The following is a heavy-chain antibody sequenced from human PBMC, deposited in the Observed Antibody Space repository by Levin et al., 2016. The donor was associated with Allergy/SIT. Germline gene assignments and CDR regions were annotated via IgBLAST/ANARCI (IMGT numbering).Heavy chain of an antibody. D-gene: IGHD2-15*01. CDR3: ARDYFPKEDPARQPHY. CDR2: INPSGGGT. V-gene: IGHV1-46*03. J-gene: IGHJ4*02. CDR1: GSTFTNYY. Sequence: ASVKVSCKASGSTFTNYYMHWVRQAPGQGLEWMGMINPSGGGTTYAQKFQGRVTVTRDASASTVYMALSSLRSEDTAVYYCARDYFPKEDPARQPHYWGQGTLVNVSS.